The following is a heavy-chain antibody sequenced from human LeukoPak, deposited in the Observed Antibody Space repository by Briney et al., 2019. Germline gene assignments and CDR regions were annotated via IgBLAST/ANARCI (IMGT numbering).Heavy chain of an antibody. CDR2: ISAYKGDT. Sequence: ASVKVSCKASGYTFSNYGINWVRQAPGQGLEWMGWISAYKGDTEYAQKFQGRVTMTTDTSTSTAYMELRSLRSDDTAVYYCAREGYSSSFDYWGQGTLVTVSS. J-gene: IGHJ4*02. CDR1: GYTFSNYG. V-gene: IGHV1-18*01. CDR3: AREGYSSSFDY. D-gene: IGHD6-19*01.